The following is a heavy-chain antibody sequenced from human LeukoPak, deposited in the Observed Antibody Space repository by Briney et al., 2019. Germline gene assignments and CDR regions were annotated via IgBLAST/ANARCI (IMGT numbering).Heavy chain of an antibody. D-gene: IGHD6-13*01. CDR1: GFTFSSYG. V-gene: IGHV3-33*01. Sequence: GGSLRLSCAASGFTFSSYGMHWARQAPGKGLEWVAVIWYDGSNKYYADSVKGRFTISRDNSKNTLYLQMNSLRAEDTAVYYCARDRKRSWYRWFDPWGQGTLVTVSS. CDR2: IWYDGSNK. J-gene: IGHJ5*02. CDR3: ARDRKRSWYRWFDP.